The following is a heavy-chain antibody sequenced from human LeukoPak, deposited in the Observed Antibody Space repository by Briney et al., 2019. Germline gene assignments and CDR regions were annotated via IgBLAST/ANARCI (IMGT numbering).Heavy chain of an antibody. V-gene: IGHV3-7*01. CDR1: GFTFSSYW. D-gene: IGHD6-13*01. J-gene: IGHJ6*03. CDR2: IKQDGSEK. Sequence: GGSLRLSCAASGFTFSSYWMSWVRQAPGKGLEWVANIKQDGSEKYYVDSVKGRFTISRDNAKNSLYLQMNSLRAEDTAVYYCAREVGYSSSWYVGYYYYYMDVWGKGTTVTVSS. CDR3: AREVGYSSSWYVGYYYYYMDV.